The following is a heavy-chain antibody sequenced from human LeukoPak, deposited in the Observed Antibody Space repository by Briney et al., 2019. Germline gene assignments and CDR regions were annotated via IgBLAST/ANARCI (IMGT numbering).Heavy chain of an antibody. V-gene: IGHV1-69*13. CDR2: IIPIFGTA. D-gene: IGHD2-15*01. Sequence: SVTVSFTASGGTFSSYAISWVRQAPGQGLEWMGGIIPIFGTANYAQKFQGRVTITADESTSTAYMELSSLRSEDTAVYYCARDLVCSGGSCYSVYYGMDVWGQGTTVTVSS. CDR1: GGTFSSYA. J-gene: IGHJ6*02. CDR3: ARDLVCSGGSCYSVYYGMDV.